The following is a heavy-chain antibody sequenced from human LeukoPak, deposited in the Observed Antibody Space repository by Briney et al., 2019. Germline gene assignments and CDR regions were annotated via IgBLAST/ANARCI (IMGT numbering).Heavy chain of an antibody. CDR1: VFIFSKYW. D-gene: IGHD3-3*02. CDR3: EREATLASY. CDR2: IKEDGRDK. J-gene: IGHJ4*02. V-gene: IGHV3-7*01. Sequence: PGGSLRLSCAASVFIFSKYWMSWVRQASGKGLESTANIKEDGRDKYYRESLTCRFTISRDNARSSLYLQKNTLRAENTAVYYCEREATLASYWGQGTLVTVSS.